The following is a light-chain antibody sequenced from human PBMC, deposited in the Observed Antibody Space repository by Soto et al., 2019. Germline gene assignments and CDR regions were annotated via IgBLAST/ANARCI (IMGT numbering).Light chain of an antibody. CDR2: AAS. CDR1: QRISIY. CDR3: QQTYTTLFT. Sequence: DIQMTQSPSSLSASVGDRVTMTCRASQRISIYLNWYQQKPGKAPKLLIYAASSLQSGVPSRFSGSGSGTDFTLTISSLQPEDFATYSCQQTYTTLFTFGPGTNVYI. V-gene: IGKV1-39*01. J-gene: IGKJ3*01.